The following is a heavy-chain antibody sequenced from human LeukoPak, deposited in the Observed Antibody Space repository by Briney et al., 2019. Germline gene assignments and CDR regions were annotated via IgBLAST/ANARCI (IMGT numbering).Heavy chain of an antibody. Sequence: ASVKFSCKASAGTFSSYAISCVRQAPRHGREWMGRIIPILGIANYAQKFQGRVTITADKSTSTAYMELSSLRSEDTAVYYCARQGKWLRRDWFDPWGQGTLVTVSS. J-gene: IGHJ5*02. CDR3: ARQGKWLRRDWFDP. V-gene: IGHV1-69*04. CDR1: AGTFSSYA. D-gene: IGHD5-12*01. CDR2: IIPILGIA.